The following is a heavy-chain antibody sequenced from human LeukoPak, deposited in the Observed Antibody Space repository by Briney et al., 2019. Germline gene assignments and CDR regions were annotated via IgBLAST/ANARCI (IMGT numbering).Heavy chain of an antibody. CDR1: GGSISSSNW. Sequence: PSGTLSLTCAVSGGSISSSNWWSWVRQSPGKGLEWIGEFYHSGSTNYKQSLKSRVTISLDKSNNQFSLKLSSVTAADTAVYYCARIGYASTYYYFDYWGQGTLVTVSS. D-gene: IGHD6-13*01. V-gene: IGHV4-4*02. CDR3: ARIGYASTYYYFDY. CDR2: FYHSGST. J-gene: IGHJ4*02.